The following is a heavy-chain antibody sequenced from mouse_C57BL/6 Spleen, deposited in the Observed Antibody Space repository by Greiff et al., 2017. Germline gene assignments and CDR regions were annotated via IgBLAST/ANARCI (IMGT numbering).Heavy chain of an antibody. CDR2: IHPNSGST. Sequence: QVHVKQSGAELVKPGASVKLSCKASGYTFTSYWMHWVKQRPGQGLEWIGMIHPNSGSTNYNGKFKSKATLTVDKSSSTAYMQLSSLTSEDSAVYYCARGFYYDYEGFAYWGQGTLVTVSA. V-gene: IGHV1-64*01. CDR1: GYTFTSYW. D-gene: IGHD2-4*01. CDR3: ARGFYYDYEGFAY. J-gene: IGHJ3*01.